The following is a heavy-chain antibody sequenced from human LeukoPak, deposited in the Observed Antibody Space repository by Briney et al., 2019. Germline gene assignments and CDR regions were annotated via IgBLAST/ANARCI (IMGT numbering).Heavy chain of an antibody. CDR1: GFTFSDYY. J-gene: IGHJ3*02. CDR2: ISSGSGSTI. CDR3: ARSWVPPFDI. V-gene: IGHV3-11*04. Sequence: GGSLRLSCAASGFTFSDYYMSWIRQAPGKGLEWVSYISSGSGSTIYYADSVKGRFTISRDNAKNSLYLQMNSLRAEDTAVYYCARSWVPPFDIWGQGTMDTVSS. D-gene: IGHD1-1*01.